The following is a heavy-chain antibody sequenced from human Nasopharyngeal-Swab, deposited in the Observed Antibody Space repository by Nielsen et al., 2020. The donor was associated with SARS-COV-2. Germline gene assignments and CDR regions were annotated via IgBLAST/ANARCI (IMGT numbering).Heavy chain of an antibody. CDR1: GGSISSGGYY. CDR2: IYYSGST. J-gene: IGHJ4*02. CDR3: ARDVYDSSGYYYQDY. Sequence: SETLSLTCAVSGGSISSGGYYWSWIRQPPGKGLEWIGYIYYSGSTYYNPSLKSRVTISVDTSKNQFSLKLSSVTAADTAVYYCARDVYDSSGYYYQDYWGQGTLVTVSS. D-gene: IGHD3-22*01. V-gene: IGHV4-30-4*02.